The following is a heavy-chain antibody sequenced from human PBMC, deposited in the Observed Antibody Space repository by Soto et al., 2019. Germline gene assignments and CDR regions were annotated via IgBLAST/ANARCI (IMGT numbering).Heavy chain of an antibody. J-gene: IGHJ6*02. CDR3: ARDQDSGYVINLLYFYNMDV. D-gene: IGHD5-12*01. Sequence: QVQLVQSGAEVKKPGSSVKVSCKASGGTFSSYAISWVRQAPGQGLEWMGGIIPIFGTANYAQKFQGRVTIPANESXSTAYMELSSLRSEDTAVYYCARDQDSGYVINLLYFYNMDVWGQGTTVTVSS. CDR1: GGTFSSYA. V-gene: IGHV1-69*12. CDR2: IIPIFGTA.